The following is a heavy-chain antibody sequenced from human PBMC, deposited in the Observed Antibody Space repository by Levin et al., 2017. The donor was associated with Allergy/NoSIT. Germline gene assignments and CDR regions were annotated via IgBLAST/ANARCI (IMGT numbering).Heavy chain of an antibody. Sequence: GGSLRLSCAASGFTFSSYEMNWVRRAPGKGLEWVSYISSTGSTIYSADSVKGRFTISRDNAKNSLYLHMNSLRAEDTAIYYCARQLGNFWSGYNYFDYWGQGTLVTVSS. V-gene: IGHV3-48*03. D-gene: IGHD3-3*01. CDR3: ARQLGNFWSGYNYFDY. J-gene: IGHJ4*02. CDR2: ISSTGSTI. CDR1: GFTFSSYE.